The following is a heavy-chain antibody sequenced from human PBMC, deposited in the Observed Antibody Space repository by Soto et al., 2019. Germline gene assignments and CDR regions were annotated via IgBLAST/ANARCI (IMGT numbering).Heavy chain of an antibody. CDR2: IVVGSGNT. Sequence: SVKVSCKASGFTFTSSAVQWVRQARGQRLEWIGWIVVGSGNTNYAQKFQERVTITRDMSTSTAYMELNSLRAEDTAVYYCARDAYYDILTGYYPVGHFDYWGQGTLVTVSS. D-gene: IGHD3-9*01. J-gene: IGHJ4*02. CDR3: ARDAYYDILTGYYPVGHFDY. V-gene: IGHV1-58*01. CDR1: GFTFTSSA.